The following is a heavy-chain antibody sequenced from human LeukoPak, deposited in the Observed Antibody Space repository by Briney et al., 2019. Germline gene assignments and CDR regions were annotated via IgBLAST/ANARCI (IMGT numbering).Heavy chain of an antibody. CDR2: MNARNGGT. V-gene: IGHV1-2*02. D-gene: IGHD3-10*01. Sequence: ASVRVSCKTSGYTFSDYYMHWVRQAPGQGLEWMGWMNARNGGTNYAQNLKGRVTMTRDTSINMAYMELSSLTSDDTALYYCARSSRLQSPSGTDYWGQGTLVTVSS. CDR3: ARSSRLQSPSGTDY. J-gene: IGHJ4*02. CDR1: GYTFSDYY.